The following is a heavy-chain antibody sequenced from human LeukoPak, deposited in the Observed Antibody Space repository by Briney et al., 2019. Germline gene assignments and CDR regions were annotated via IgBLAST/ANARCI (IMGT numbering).Heavy chain of an antibody. V-gene: IGHV3-7*01. J-gene: IGHJ5*02. CDR3: ARVGDYGDYVNWFDP. Sequence: GGSLRLSCAASGFTFSNYWMSWVRQAPGKGLEWAADIKQDGSENYYADSVKGRFTISRDNAKNSLYLQMNSLRAEDTAMYYCARVGDYGDYVNWFDPWGPGTLVTVSS. D-gene: IGHD4-17*01. CDR1: GFTFSNYW. CDR2: IKQDGSEN.